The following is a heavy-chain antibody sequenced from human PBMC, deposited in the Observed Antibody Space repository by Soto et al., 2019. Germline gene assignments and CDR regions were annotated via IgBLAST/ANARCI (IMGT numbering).Heavy chain of an antibody. J-gene: IGHJ5*02. CDR1: GGSFSGYY. V-gene: IGHV4-34*01. D-gene: IGHD3-10*01. Sequence: SETLSLTCAVYGGSFSGYYWSWIRQPPGKGLEWIGEIKHSGSTNYNPSLKSRVTISVDTSKNQFSLKLSSVTAADTAVYYCARGFTMVRGVINRNWFDPWGQGTLVTVSS. CDR3: ARGFTMVRGVINRNWFDP. CDR2: IKHSGST.